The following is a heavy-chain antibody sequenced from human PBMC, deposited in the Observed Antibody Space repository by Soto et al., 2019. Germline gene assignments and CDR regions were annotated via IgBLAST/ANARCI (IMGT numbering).Heavy chain of an antibody. CDR3: ARGPMTTVTTFDY. CDR2: IIPILGIA. D-gene: IGHD4-17*01. CDR1: GGTFSSYT. Sequence: ASLKVSCKASGGTFSSYTISWVRQAPGQGLEWMGRIIPILGIANYAQKFQGRVTITADKSTSTAYMELSSLRSEDTAVYYCARGPMTTVTTFDYWGQGTLVTVSS. V-gene: IGHV1-69*02. J-gene: IGHJ4*02.